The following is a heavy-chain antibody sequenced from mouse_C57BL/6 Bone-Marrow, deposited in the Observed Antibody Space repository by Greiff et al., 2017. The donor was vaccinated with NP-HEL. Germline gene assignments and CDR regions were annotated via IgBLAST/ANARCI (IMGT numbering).Heavy chain of an antibody. D-gene: IGHD1-1*01. Sequence: QVQLQQSGAELARPGASVKLSCKASGYTFTSYGISWVKQRTGQGLEWIGEIYPRSGNTYYNEKFKGKATLTADKASRTAYMELRSLTSEDSAVYFCASYGGWYFDVWGTGTTVTVSS. CDR2: IYPRSGNT. J-gene: IGHJ1*03. CDR3: ASYGGWYFDV. CDR1: GYTFTSYG. V-gene: IGHV1-81*01.